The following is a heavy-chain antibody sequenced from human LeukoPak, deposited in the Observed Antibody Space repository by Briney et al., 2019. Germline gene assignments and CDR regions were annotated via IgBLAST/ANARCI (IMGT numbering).Heavy chain of an antibody. CDR1: GDSFSTSGYY. J-gene: IGHJ3*02. V-gene: IGHV4-61*05. D-gene: IGHD3-3*01. CDR3: ARLSPYYDFWSGAETNAFDI. CDR2: IYYSGST. Sequence: SETLSLTCTVSGDSFSTSGYYYDWLRQPPGMGLEWLGYIYYSGSTNYNPSLKSRVTISVDTSKNQFSLKLSSVTAADTAVYYCARLSPYYDFWSGAETNAFDIWGQGTMVTVSS.